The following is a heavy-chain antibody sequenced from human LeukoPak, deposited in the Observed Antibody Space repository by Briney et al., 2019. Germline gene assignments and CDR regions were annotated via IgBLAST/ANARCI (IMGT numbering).Heavy chain of an antibody. V-gene: IGHV3-66*01. D-gene: IGHD3-3*01. CDR1: GLTVSSTY. CDR3: ARDLLEWYFDY. Sequence: GGSLRLSCAASGLTVSSTYMSWVRQTPGKGLEWVSVIYSGGSTYYADSVKGRFTISRDNSKNTLYLQMNSLRAEDTAVYYCARDLLEWYFDYWGQGTLVTVSS. CDR2: IYSGGST. J-gene: IGHJ4*02.